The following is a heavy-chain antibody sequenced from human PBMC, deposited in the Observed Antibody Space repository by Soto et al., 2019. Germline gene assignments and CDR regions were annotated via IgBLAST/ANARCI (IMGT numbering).Heavy chain of an antibody. J-gene: IGHJ4*02. V-gene: IGHV3-23*01. CDR2: VSIGGST. CDR3: ARRRGGGVHFDY. D-gene: IGHD2-15*01. CDR1: GFTFSSYA. Sequence: DVQLLESGGGLVQPEGSLRLSCAASGFTFSSYAMGWVRQGPGKGLEWVAVVSIGGSTHYADSVRGRFTISRDNSKNTLSLQMNSLTAEDTAVYFCARRRGGGVHFDYWGQGALVTVSS.